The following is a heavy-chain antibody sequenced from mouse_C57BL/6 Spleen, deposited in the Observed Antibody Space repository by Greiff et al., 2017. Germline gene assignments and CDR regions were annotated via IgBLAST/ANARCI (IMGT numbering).Heavy chain of an antibody. Sequence: EVHLVASEGGLVQPGSSMKLSCTASGFTFSDYYMAWVRQVPEKGLEWVANINYDGSSTYYLDSLKSRFIISRDNAKNILYLQMSSLKSEDTATYYCARNYGSRDYFDYWGQGTTLTVSS. D-gene: IGHD1-1*01. V-gene: IGHV5-16*01. J-gene: IGHJ2*01. CDR1: GFTFSDYY. CDR2: INYDGSST. CDR3: ARNYGSRDYFDY.